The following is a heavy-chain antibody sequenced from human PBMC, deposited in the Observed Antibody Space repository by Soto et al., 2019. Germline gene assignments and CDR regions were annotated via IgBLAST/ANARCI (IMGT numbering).Heavy chain of an antibody. V-gene: IGHV3-30*18. CDR3: AKDAPLAVAGVLDY. Sequence: GGSLRLSCAASGFTFSSYGMHWVRQAPGKGLEWVAVISYDGSNKYYADSVKGRFTISRDNSKNTLYLQMNSLRAEDTAVYYCAKDAPLAVAGVLDYWGQGTLVTVSS. J-gene: IGHJ4*02. CDR1: GFTFSSYG. D-gene: IGHD6-19*01. CDR2: ISYDGSNK.